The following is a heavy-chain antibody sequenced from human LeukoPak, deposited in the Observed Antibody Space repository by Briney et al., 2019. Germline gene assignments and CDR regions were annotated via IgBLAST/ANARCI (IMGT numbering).Heavy chain of an antibody. CDR2: IYYSGST. V-gene: IGHV4-30-4*01. CDR1: GGSISSGDYY. Sequence: SETLSLTCTVSGGSISSGDYYWSWIRQPPGKGLEWIGYIYYSGSTYYNPSLKSRVTISVDTSKNQFSLKLSSVTAADTAVYYCARVRSTYGYDSTFDYWGQGTLVTVSS. D-gene: IGHD5-12*01. J-gene: IGHJ4*02. CDR3: ARVRSTYGYDSTFDY.